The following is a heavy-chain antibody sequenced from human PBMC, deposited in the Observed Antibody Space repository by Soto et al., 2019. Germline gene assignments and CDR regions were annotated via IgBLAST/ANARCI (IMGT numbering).Heavy chain of an antibody. CDR3: AREDSIIIPAVSDS. J-gene: IGHJ4*02. D-gene: IGHD2-2*01. Sequence: PXGSLILSCTVAGFPFNNYGINWVRQAPGKGLEWVSSVSKSDYTYYSDSVKGRFTISRDNAKNSVSLQMNTLRVEDTAVYYCAREDSIIIPAVSDSWGQGTLVTVSS. V-gene: IGHV3-21*01. CDR1: GFPFNNYG. CDR2: VSKSDYT.